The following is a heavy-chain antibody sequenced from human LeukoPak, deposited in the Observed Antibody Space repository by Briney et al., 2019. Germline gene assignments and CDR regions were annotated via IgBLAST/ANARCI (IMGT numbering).Heavy chain of an antibody. Sequence: SQTLSLTCTVSGGSISSGDYSWSWIRHPPGKGLEWIGYIYYSGSTYYNPSLKSRVTISVDTSKNQFSLKLSSVTAADTAVYYCARERATTTVVVFDYWGQGTLVTVSS. J-gene: IGHJ4*02. D-gene: IGHD4-23*01. CDR1: GGSISSGDYS. V-gene: IGHV4-30-4*08. CDR3: ARERATTTVVVFDY. CDR2: IYYSGST.